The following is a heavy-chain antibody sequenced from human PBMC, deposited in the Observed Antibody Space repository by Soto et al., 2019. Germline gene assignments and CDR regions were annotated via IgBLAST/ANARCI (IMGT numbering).Heavy chain of an antibody. CDR2: IYWADDK. V-gene: IGHV2-5*02. D-gene: IGHD6-13*01. Sequence: QITLKESGPTLVKPTQPLTLTCTFSGFSLSTSGVGVGWIRQPPGKALEWLALIYWADDKRYSPSLKSRLTITKDTSKNQVVLTRTNVDPVDTATYYCAQRRSVPDIAAAGFYFDYWGQGTLVTVSS. J-gene: IGHJ4*02. CDR3: AQRRSVPDIAAAGFYFDY. CDR1: GFSLSTSGVG.